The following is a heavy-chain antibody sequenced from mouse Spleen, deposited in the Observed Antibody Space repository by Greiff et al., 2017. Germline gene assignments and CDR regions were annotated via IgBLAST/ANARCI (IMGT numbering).Heavy chain of an antibody. Sequence: VQLQQSGAELVMPGASVKLSCKASGYTFTSYWMHWVKQRPGQGLEWIGEIDPSDSYTNYNQKFKGKATLTVDKSSSTAYMQLSSLTSEDSAVYYCARCTTVVAPDYWGQGTLVTVSA. D-gene: IGHD1-1*01. CDR3: ARCTTVVAPDY. CDR1: GYTFTSYW. J-gene: IGHJ3*01. V-gene: IGHV1-69*01. CDR2: IDPSDSYT.